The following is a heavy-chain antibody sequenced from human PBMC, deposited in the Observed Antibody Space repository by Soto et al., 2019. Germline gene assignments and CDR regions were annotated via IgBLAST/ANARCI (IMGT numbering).Heavy chain of an antibody. D-gene: IGHD3-16*01. CDR1: GFSLSTSGVG. CDR2: IYWDDDK. V-gene: IGHV2-5*02. J-gene: IGHJ4*02. CDR3: AHKGDGDRGFKY. Sequence: QITLKESGPTLVKPTQTLTLTCTFSGFSLSTSGVGVGWIRQPPGKALEWLALIYWDDDKRYSPSLKSRLTITKDTSKNQVVLTMTNMDPVDTATDYCAHKGDGDRGFKYWGRGTLVTVSS.